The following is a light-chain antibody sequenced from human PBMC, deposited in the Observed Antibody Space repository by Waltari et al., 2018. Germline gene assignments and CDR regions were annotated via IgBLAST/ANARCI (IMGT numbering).Light chain of an antibody. CDR1: QTISSY. J-gene: IGKJ4*01. Sequence: VLTQSPATLSLSPGDRATLSCRARQTISSYLAWYQHKPGQAPRLLIYNISNRATGIPARFSGSGSGTDFTLTISSLEPEDFAVYYCQHRSTSLTFGEGTKLEIK. CDR2: NIS. CDR3: QHRSTSLT. V-gene: IGKV3-11*01.